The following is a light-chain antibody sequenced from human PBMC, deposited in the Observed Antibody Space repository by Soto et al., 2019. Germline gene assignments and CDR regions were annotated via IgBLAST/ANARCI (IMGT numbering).Light chain of an antibody. CDR2: GAS. CDR1: QSVSNNY. V-gene: IGKV3-20*01. Sequence: IVVTQAPGTLALSPGERATLSWRASQSVSNNYLAWYQQKPGQAPRLLIYGASSRATGIPDRFSGSGSGTDFTLTISRLEPEDFAVYYCQQYGSSGTFGQGTKVDIK. CDR3: QQYGSSGT. J-gene: IGKJ1*01.